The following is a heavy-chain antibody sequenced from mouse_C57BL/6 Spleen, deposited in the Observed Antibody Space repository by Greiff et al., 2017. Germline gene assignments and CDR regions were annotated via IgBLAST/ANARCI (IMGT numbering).Heavy chain of an antibody. CDR2: INPSTGGT. CDR3: ARGGLRGY. V-gene: IGHV1-42*01. Sequence: VQLQQSGPELVKPGASVKISCKASGYSFTGYYMNWVKQSPEKSLEWIGEINPSTGGTTYNQKFKAKATLTVDKSSSTAYMQLKSLTSEDSAVYYWARGGLRGYWGQGTTLKVSS. CDR1: GYSFTGYY. D-gene: IGHD1-1*01. J-gene: IGHJ2*01.